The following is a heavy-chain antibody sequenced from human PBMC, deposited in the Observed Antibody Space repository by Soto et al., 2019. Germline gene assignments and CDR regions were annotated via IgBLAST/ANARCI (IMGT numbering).Heavy chain of an antibody. J-gene: IGHJ2*01. Sequence: QAQLVQSGAEVKKPGASVKVSCQAGGYTFADYGISWVRQAPGQGLEWVGWIGPYNGNTNSAQNLQDRVTMTTDTSTTAAYMELRSVRSDDTALYYCARCYCTVGSCYTCWHFDLWGRGTLLTVSS. CDR1: GYTFADYG. CDR2: IGPYNGNT. CDR3: ARCYCTVGSCYTCWHFDL. V-gene: IGHV1-18*01. D-gene: IGHD2-15*01.